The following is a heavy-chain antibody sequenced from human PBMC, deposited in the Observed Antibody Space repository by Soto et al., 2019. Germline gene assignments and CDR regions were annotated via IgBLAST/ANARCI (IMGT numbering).Heavy chain of an antibody. CDR3: ARVCGGDCGKAFDV. D-gene: IGHD2-21*02. V-gene: IGHV3-33*05. CDR1: GFTFSAYG. CDR2: ISFDSRDK. Sequence: QVQLVESGGGVVQSGRSLRLSCAASGFTFSAYGIHWVRQAPGKGLEWVATISFDSRDKLYVDSMNGRLTISRENSRNTVYLQMDSLRAEDTAVYHCARVCGGDCGKAFDVWGQGTVVAVSS. J-gene: IGHJ3*01.